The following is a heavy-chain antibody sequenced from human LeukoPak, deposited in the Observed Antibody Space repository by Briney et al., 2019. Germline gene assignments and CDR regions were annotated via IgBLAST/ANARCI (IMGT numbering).Heavy chain of an antibody. CDR1: GFSFSDYS. Sequence: GGSLRLSCAASGFSFSDYSMTWVRRAPGKGLEWVSSISSSSTYIHYADSVKGRFTISRDNAKNSLYLQMNSLRAEDTAVYYCARDQRYCSSSSCPWEPFDYWGQGTLVTVSS. V-gene: IGHV3-21*04. D-gene: IGHD2-2*01. J-gene: IGHJ4*02. CDR3: ARDQRYCSSSSCPWEPFDY. CDR2: ISSSSTYI.